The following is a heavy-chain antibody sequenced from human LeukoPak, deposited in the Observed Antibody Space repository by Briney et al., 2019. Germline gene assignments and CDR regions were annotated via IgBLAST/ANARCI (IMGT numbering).Heavy chain of an antibody. CDR2: ISVHNGNT. V-gene: IGHV1-18*01. Sequence: ASVKVSCKASGYNFNSYGISWVRQTPGQGLEWMGWISVHNGNTNYAQKLQGRVIMTTDTSTSTAYMELRSLRFDDTAVYYCAREVAATDAFDIWGQGTMVTVSS. J-gene: IGHJ3*02. D-gene: IGHD6-25*01. CDR1: GYNFNSYG. CDR3: AREVAATDAFDI.